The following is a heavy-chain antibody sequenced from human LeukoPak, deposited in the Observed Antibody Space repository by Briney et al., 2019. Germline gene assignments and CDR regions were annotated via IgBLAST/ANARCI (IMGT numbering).Heavy chain of an antibody. CDR3: ARELRDGYKFRRYYLDD. J-gene: IGHJ4*02. CDR2: IYHSGST. V-gene: IGHV4-30-2*01. CDR1: SGSISSGGYY. D-gene: IGHD5-24*01. Sequence: SPSQTLSLTCSVCSGSISSGGYYWSWIRQPPGKGLKWIGYIYHSGSTFYNPSLRGRVSISVDRSQNQFSLKLSSVTASDTAVYYCARELRDGYKFRRYYLDDWGLGNLVTVSS.